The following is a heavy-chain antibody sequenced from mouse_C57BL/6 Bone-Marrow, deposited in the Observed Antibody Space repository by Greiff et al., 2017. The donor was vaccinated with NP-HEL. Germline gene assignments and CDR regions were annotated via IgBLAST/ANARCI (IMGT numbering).Heavy chain of an antibody. D-gene: IGHD2-3*01. CDR2: IYPGSGST. Sequence: QVQLQQPGAELVKPGASVKMSCKASGYTFTSYWITWVKQRPGQGLEWIGDIYPGSGSTNYNEKFKSKATLTVDTSTSTAYMPLSSLTSEDSAVYCCARGGYYASWFAYWGQGTLVTVSA. J-gene: IGHJ3*01. V-gene: IGHV1-55*01. CDR1: GYTFTSYW. CDR3: ARGGYYASWFAY.